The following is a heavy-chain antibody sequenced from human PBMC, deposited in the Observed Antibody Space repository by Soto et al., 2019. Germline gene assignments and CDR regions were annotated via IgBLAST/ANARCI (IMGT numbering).Heavy chain of an antibody. CDR3: AGLNTFQRDWENYHYYDLDV. D-gene: IGHD3-9*01. V-gene: IGHV4-59*04. J-gene: IGHJ6*02. CDR2: IYYSRST. Sequence: PSETLSLTCTVSGDSISTYYWGWIRQPPGKGLEYIGNIYYSRSTYYNPSLKSRVTISVDTSKNQFSLRLSSVTAADTAVYYCAGLNTFQRDWENYHYYDLDVWGHGSTVTVSS. CDR1: GDSISTYY.